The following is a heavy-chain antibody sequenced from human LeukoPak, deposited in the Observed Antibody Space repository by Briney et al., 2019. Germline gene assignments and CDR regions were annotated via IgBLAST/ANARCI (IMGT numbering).Heavy chain of an antibody. V-gene: IGHV4-34*01. CDR3: ASVRIVGATRYFDY. J-gene: IGHJ4*02. D-gene: IGHD1-26*01. Sequence: SETLSLTCAVYGGSFSGYYWSWIRQPPGKGLEWIGEINHSGSTNYNPSLKSRVTILVDTSKNQFSLKLSSVTAADTAVYYCASVRIVGATRYFDYWGQGTLVTVSS. CDR1: GGSFSGYY. CDR2: INHSGST.